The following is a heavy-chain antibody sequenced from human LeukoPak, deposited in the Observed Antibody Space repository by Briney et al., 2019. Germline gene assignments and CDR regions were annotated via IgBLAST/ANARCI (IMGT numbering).Heavy chain of an antibody. CDR2: ISAYNGNT. V-gene: IGHV1-18*01. CDR3: ARGGYYDSSGYRDYFDY. J-gene: IGHJ4*02. CDR1: GYTFTSYG. Sequence: ASVKVSCKASGYTFTSYGISWVRQAPGQGLEWMGWISAYNGNTNYAQKLQGRVTMTTDTSTSTAYMELRSLRSDDTAVYYCARGGYYDSSGYRDYFDYWGQGTLVTVSS. D-gene: IGHD3-22*01.